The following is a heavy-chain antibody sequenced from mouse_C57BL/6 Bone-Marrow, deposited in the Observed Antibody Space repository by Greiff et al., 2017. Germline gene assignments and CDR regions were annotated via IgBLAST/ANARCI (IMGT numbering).Heavy chain of an antibody. D-gene: IGHD1-1*01. J-gene: IGHJ1*03. Sequence: EVKVVESGGGLVKPGGSLKLSCAASGFTFSSYAMSWVRQTPEKRLEWVATISDGGSYTYYPDNAKGRFTISRDNAKNNLYLQMSHLKSEDTAMYYCARGYGGSSHWYFDVWGTGTTVTVSS. CDR3: ARGYGGSSHWYFDV. CDR1: GFTFSSYA. V-gene: IGHV5-4*03. CDR2: ISDGGSYT.